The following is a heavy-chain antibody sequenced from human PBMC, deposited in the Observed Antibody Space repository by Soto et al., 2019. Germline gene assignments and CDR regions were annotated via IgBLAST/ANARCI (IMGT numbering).Heavy chain of an antibody. J-gene: IGHJ3*02. CDR3: ARGYNWITHAFDI. D-gene: IGHD1-20*01. CDR1: GGSISSSSYY. CDR2: IYYSGST. V-gene: IGHV4-39*01. Sequence: QLQLQESGPGLVKPSETLSLTCTVSGGSISSSSYYWGWIRQPPGKGLEWIGSIYYSGSTYYNPSLKSRVTISVDTSKNQFSLKLSSVTAADTAVYYCARGYNWITHAFDIWGQGTMVTVSS.